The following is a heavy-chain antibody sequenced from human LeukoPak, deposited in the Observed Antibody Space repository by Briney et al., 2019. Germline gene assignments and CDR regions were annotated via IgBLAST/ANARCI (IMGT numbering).Heavy chain of an antibody. D-gene: IGHD3-16*01. CDR3: AKQIRGSDLSVDY. CDR1: GFTFSSYG. V-gene: IGHV3-30*02. CDR2: IRYGGTNQ. J-gene: IGHJ4*02. Sequence: GGSLRLSCAVSGFTFSSYGMHWVRQAPGKGLEWVAFIRYGGTNQYYVDSVKGRFTVSRDNSKNTLYLQMNSLRPEDTAVYYCAKQIRGSDLSVDYWGQGTLVTVSS.